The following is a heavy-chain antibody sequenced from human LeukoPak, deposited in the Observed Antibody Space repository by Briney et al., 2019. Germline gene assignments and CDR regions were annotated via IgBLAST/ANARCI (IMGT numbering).Heavy chain of an antibody. D-gene: IGHD2-15*01. V-gene: IGHV3-9*03. J-gene: IGHJ3*02. CDR2: ISWDSSSV. Sequence: GGSLRLSCAASGFTFRDYAMYWVRQAPGRGLEWVSGISWDSSSVAYADSVKGRFTISRDNAKDSLYLQMNSLRAEDMALYYCAKDVGGPLADAFDIWGQGTMVTVSS. CDR3: AKDVGGPLADAFDI. CDR1: GFTFRDYA.